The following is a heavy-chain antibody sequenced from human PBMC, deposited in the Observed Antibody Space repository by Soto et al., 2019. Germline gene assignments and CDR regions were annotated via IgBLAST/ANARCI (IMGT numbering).Heavy chain of an antibody. CDR1: GFMFSNHG. Sequence: QVQLVESGGGVVQPGRSLRLSCAASGFMFSNHGMHWVRQAPGKGLEWVAVIWSDGNNRYYADSVKGRFTISRDNSKNTLLQQMNMLRAEDTAVYYCVRGDNWNDEASDDWGQGTLVTVSS. CDR3: VRGDNWNDEASDD. D-gene: IGHD1-1*01. V-gene: IGHV3-33*01. CDR2: IWSDGNNR. J-gene: IGHJ4*02.